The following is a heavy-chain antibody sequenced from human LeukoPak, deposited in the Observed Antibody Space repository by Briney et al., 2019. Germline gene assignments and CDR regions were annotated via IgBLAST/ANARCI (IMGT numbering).Heavy chain of an antibody. V-gene: IGHV4-4*07. Sequence: SETLSLTCTVSGSSISGYYWSWVRQPAGKGLEWIGRIHTNDGTNFNPSLKSRVTMSLDTSKNQFSLKLTSATAADTAVYYCARGAATYDFQYWGQGTLVAVSS. CDR3: ARGAATYDFQY. D-gene: IGHD6-25*01. CDR2: IHTNDGT. CDR1: GSSISGYY. J-gene: IGHJ1*01.